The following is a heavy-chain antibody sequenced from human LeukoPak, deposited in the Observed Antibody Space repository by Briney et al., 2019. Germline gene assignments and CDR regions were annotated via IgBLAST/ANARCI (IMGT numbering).Heavy chain of an antibody. CDR2: ISGSGGST. J-gene: IGHJ6*02. D-gene: IGHD2-2*01. V-gene: IGHV3-23*01. Sequence: PGGSLRLSCAASGFTFSSYWMNWARQAPGKGLEWVSAISGSGGSTYYADSVKGRFTISRDNSKNTLYLQMNSLRAEDTAVYYCAKDRCSSTSCYLGSDYYYGMDVWGQGTTVTVSS. CDR1: GFTFSSYW. CDR3: AKDRCSSTSCYLGSDYYYGMDV.